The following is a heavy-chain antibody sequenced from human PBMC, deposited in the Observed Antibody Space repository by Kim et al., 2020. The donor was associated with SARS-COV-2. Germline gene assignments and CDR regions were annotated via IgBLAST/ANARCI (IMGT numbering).Heavy chain of an antibody. CDR1: GGSISSGGYS. Sequence: SETLSLTCAVSGGSISSGGYSWSWIRQPPGKGLEWIGYIYHSGSTYYNPSLKSRVTISVDRSKNQFSLKLSSVTAADTAVYYCARVVAAAFFDYWGQGTLVTVSS. J-gene: IGHJ4*02. CDR3: ARVVAAAFFDY. CDR2: IYHSGST. V-gene: IGHV4-30-2*01. D-gene: IGHD6-13*01.